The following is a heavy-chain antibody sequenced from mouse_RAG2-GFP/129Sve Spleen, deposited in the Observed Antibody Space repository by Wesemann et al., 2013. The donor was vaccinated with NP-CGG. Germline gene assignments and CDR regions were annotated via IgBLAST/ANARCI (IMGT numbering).Heavy chain of an antibody. CDR1: GFDFSRYW. CDR3: ARHGNYLFAY. V-gene: IGHV4-1*02. CDR2: INPDSSTI. J-gene: IGHJ3*01. D-gene: IGHD2-1*01. Sequence: EVKLLESGGGLVQPGGSLKLSCAASGFDFSRYWMSWVRQAPGKGLEWIGEINPDSSTINYTPSLKDKFIISRDNAKNTLYLQMSKVRSEDTALYYCARHGNYLFAYWGPRGDSGSLSLQ.